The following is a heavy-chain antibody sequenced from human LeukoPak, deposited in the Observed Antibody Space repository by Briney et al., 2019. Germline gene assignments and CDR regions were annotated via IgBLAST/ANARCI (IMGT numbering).Heavy chain of an antibody. CDR3: ARRGIAAAGSFDY. CDR2: INPSGGST. V-gene: IGHV1-46*01. J-gene: IGHJ4*02. D-gene: IGHD6-13*01. Sequence: ASVKVSCKASGYTFTTYYMHWVRQAPGQGLEWMGIINPSGGSTTYAQNFQGRVTMTRDTSTSTAYMELSSLRSEDTAVYYCARRGIAAAGSFDYWGQGTLVTVSS. CDR1: GYTFTTYY.